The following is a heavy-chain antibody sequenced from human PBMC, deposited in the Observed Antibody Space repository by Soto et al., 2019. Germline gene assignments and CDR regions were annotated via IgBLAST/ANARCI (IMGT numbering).Heavy chain of an antibody. D-gene: IGHD2-15*01. CDR2: IYHGGST. V-gene: IGHV4-4*02. Sequence: QVQLQESGPGLVKPSGTLSLTCSVSGGSVSSGNWWTWVRQPPGKGLEWIGEIYHGGSTNYNPSLKSRVTISVDKSNNQFSMKLSSLTAADTAVYYCATWDIVSMAYDNWGQGTLVTVSS. CDR3: ATWDIVSMAYDN. CDR1: GGSVSSGNW. J-gene: IGHJ4*02.